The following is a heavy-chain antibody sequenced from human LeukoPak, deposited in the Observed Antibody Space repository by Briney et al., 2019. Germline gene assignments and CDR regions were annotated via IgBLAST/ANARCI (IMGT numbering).Heavy chain of an antibody. CDR1: GASISTVGYS. V-gene: IGHV4-30-2*01. D-gene: IGHD1-1*01. CDR2: IFPTGST. J-gene: IGHJ4*02. CDR3: ARMAGRTVDH. Sequence: PSETLSLPCAVSGASISTVGYSWSWIRQPPGKGLEWIGYIFPTGSTSYNPSLKSRLTISLDRSNNQFSLRLNSVTAADTAAYYCARMAGRTVDHWGQGTLVTVSS.